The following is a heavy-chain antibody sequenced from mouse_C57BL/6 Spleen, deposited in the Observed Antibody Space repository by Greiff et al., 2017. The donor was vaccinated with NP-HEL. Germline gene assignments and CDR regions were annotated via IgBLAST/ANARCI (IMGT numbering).Heavy chain of an antibody. Sequence: VQLQESGAELVRPGASVTLSCKASGYTFTDYEMHWVKQTPVHGLEWIGAIDPETGGTAYNQKFKGKAILTADKSSSTAYMELRSLTSEDSAVYYCTRGDYDPNYWGQGTTLTVSS. CDR1: GYTFTDYE. CDR3: TRGDYDPNY. D-gene: IGHD2-4*01. V-gene: IGHV1-15*01. CDR2: IDPETGGT. J-gene: IGHJ2*01.